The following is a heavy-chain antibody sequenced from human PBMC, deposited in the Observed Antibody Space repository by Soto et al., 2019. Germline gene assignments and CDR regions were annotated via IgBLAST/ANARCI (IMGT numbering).Heavy chain of an antibody. CDR3: ARAPLGVAAAGTPYYYYYGMDF. J-gene: IGHJ6*02. CDR1: GYSFTSYW. Sequence: GESLKISCKGSGYSFTSYWIGWVRQMPGKGLEWMGIIYPGDSDTRYSPSFQGQVTISADKSISTAYLQWSSLKASDTAMYYCARAPLGVAAAGTPYYYYYGMDFSGQGTTVTVSS. D-gene: IGHD6-13*01. V-gene: IGHV5-51*01. CDR2: IYPGDSDT.